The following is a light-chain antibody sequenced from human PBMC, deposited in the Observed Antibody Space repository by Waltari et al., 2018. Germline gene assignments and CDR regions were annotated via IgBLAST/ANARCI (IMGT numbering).Light chain of an antibody. CDR3: SSYTSSSTNVV. V-gene: IGLV2-14*01. CDR1: SSDVGGYNY. J-gene: IGLJ2*01. Sequence: QSALTQPASVSGSPGQSITISCTGTSSDVGGYNYASWYQQHPRKAPKLMIYEVSNRPSGVSNRVSGSKSGNTASLTISGLQAEDEADYYCSSYTSSSTNVVFGGGTKLTVL. CDR2: EVS.